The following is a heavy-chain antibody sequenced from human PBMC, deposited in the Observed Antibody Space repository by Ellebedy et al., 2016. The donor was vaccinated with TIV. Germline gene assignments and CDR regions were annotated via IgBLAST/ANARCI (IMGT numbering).Heavy chain of an antibody. Sequence: GESLKISCAASGFSFRSYWMSWVRQAPGKGLEWVANMNQDGSEKYYVDSVRGRLTISRDNSKNSLYLQMNSLRAEDTAVYYCATDGSYGDYRSPTHAFEVWGQGTMVTVSS. D-gene: IGHD4-17*01. CDR3: ATDGSYGDYRSPTHAFEV. CDR2: MNQDGSEK. CDR1: GFSFRSYW. J-gene: IGHJ3*01. V-gene: IGHV3-7*01.